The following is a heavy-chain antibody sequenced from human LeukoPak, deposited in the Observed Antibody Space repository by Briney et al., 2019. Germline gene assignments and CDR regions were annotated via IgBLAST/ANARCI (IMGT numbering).Heavy chain of an antibody. J-gene: IGHJ5*02. D-gene: IGHD6-13*01. CDR1: GGSISSSTYY. Sequence: SETLSLTCTVSGGSISSSTYYWGWIRQPPGKGLEWIGTIYYSGSTYYNPSLESRVTISVDTSKNQFSLELSSVTAADTAVYYCARRSPTGYSSTWGQGSLVTVSS. V-gene: IGHV4-39*01. CDR2: IYYSGST. CDR3: ARRSPTGYSST.